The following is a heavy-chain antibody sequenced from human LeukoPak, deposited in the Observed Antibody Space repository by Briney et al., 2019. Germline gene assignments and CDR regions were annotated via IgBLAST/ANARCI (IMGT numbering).Heavy chain of an antibody. Sequence: GGSLRLSCATSGFTFSNYGMHWVRQAPGKGLEWVAFIRFDGSNKYYADSVKGRFTISRDNSKNTLYLQMNSLRAEDTAVYYCARGLRYFDWFSFDYWGQGTLVTVSS. CDR1: GFTFSNYG. V-gene: IGHV3-30*02. CDR2: IRFDGSNK. CDR3: ARGLRYFDWFSFDY. D-gene: IGHD3-9*01. J-gene: IGHJ4*02.